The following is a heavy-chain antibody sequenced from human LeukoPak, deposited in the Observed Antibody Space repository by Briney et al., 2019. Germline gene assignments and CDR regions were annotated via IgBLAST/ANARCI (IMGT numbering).Heavy chain of an antibody. Sequence: GGSLTLSCAASGFTFSTYWMHWVRQAPGKGLVWVSRVNSDGSSTDYADSVKGRFTISRDNAKNTLYLQMNSLRAEDTAVYYCARPSGSNSSNRFDPWGQGTLVTVSS. CDR3: ARPSGSNSSNRFDP. V-gene: IGHV3-74*01. CDR2: VNSDGSST. D-gene: IGHD2-2*01. J-gene: IGHJ5*02. CDR1: GFTFSTYW.